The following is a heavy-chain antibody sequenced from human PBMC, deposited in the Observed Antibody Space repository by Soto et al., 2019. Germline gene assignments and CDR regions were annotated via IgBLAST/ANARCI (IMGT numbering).Heavy chain of an antibody. CDR3: ARGSMDNWNYVQP. Sequence: ASVKVSCKASGYTFTSYDINWVRQATGQGLEWMGWMNPNSGNTGYAQKFQGRVTMTRDTSTSTVYMELSSLRSEDTAVYYCARGSMDNWNYVQPWGQGTLVTVSS. CDR1: GYTFTSYD. J-gene: IGHJ5*02. D-gene: IGHD1-7*01. CDR2: MNPNSGNT. V-gene: IGHV1-8*01.